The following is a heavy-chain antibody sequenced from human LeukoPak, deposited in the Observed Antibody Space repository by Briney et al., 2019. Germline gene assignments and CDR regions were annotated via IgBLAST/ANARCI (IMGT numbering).Heavy chain of an antibody. V-gene: IGHV3-23*01. CDR2: ITNSGGSA. Sequence: GGSLRLSCAASGFTFSSYSMNWVHQAPGKGLEWVSYITNSGGSADYADSVKGRFTISRDNSKNTLYLQMNSLRAEDTAVYYCAKGMGGYDYWGQGTLVTVSS. CDR3: AKGMGGYDY. D-gene: IGHD3-16*01. J-gene: IGHJ4*02. CDR1: GFTFSSYS.